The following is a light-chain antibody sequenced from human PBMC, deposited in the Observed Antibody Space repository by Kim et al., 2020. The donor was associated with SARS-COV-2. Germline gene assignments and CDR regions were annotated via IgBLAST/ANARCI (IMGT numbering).Light chain of an antibody. CDR3: QHYKSYPLS. V-gene: IGKV1-16*02. Sequence: ASVGERVTITCRASQDIDNYLAWFQQKPGKAPQSLIYGATSLRSRAPSKFSGSGSGTDFTLTINNLQPEDSATYYCQHYKSYPLSFGGGTKVDIK. J-gene: IGKJ4*01. CDR2: GAT. CDR1: QDIDNY.